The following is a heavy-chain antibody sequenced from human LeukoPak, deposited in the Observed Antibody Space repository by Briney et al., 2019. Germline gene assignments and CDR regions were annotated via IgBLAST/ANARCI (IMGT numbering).Heavy chain of an antibody. Sequence: ASVKVSCKASGYTFTSYGISWVRQAPGQGLEWMGWISAYNGNTHYTQKLQGRLTMTTDTSTSTAYMELRDPISDDTAVYYCARDLYSRRMDYYGSGSFFAYWGQGTLVTVSS. V-gene: IGHV1-18*01. CDR1: GYTFTSYG. J-gene: IGHJ4*02. CDR2: ISAYNGNT. D-gene: IGHD3-10*01. CDR3: ARDLYSRRMDYYGSGSFFAY.